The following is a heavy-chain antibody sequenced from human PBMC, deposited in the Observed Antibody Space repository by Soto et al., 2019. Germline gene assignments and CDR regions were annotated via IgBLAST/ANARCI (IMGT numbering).Heavy chain of an antibody. D-gene: IGHD5-12*01. CDR1: GGTISSYY. Sequence: SETLSLTCTVSGGTISSYYWSWIRQPPGKGLEWIGYIYYSGSTNYNPSLKSRVTISVDTSKNQFSLKLSSVTAADTAVYYCTRHINSGYGSFDYWRQGSLVTVTS. J-gene: IGHJ4*02. CDR2: IYYSGST. CDR3: TRHINSGYGSFDY. V-gene: IGHV4-59*08.